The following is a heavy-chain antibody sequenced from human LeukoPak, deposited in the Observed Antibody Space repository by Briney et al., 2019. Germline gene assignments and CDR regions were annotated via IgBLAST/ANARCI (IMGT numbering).Heavy chain of an antibody. D-gene: IGHD6-6*01. Sequence: GGSLRLSCAASGFAFSTYTMNWVRQAPGKGLEWVSSISSSSTYIYYADSVRGRFTVSRDNAKNSLYRQMGSLRAEDTAVYYCARSGSSLYYYTLDVWGQGTTVAVSS. CDR1: GFAFSTYT. J-gene: IGHJ6*02. CDR3: ARSGSSLYYYTLDV. CDR2: ISSSSTYI. V-gene: IGHV3-21*01.